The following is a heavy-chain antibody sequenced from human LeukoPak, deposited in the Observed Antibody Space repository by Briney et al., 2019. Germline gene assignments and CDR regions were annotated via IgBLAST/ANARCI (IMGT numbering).Heavy chain of an antibody. V-gene: IGHV1-2*06. CDR2: INPNSGGT. D-gene: IGHD3-22*01. CDR3: AREFDYYDSSGPGRDY. J-gene: IGHJ4*02. Sequence: ASVKVSCKASGYTFTGYYMHWVRQAPGQGLEWMGRINPNSGGTNYAQKFQGRVTMTRDMSISTAYMELSRLRSDDTAVYYCAREFDYYDSSGPGRDYWGQGTLVTVSS. CDR1: GYTFTGYY.